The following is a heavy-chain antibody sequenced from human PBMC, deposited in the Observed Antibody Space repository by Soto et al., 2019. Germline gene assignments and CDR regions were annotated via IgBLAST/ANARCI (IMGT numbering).Heavy chain of an antibody. J-gene: IGHJ4*02. Sequence: PLVTLSLTCSVSDGSIRSHSYYWSRIRQPPGKGLEWIGSVYFSGKTYYNTSLKSRVFMSEDSSKNQFSLKLTSVTAADTAVYYCALRLGWLQHYWGQGALVTVSS. CDR1: DGSIRSHSYY. CDR3: ALRLGWLQHY. V-gene: IGHV4-39*01. D-gene: IGHD2-21*01. CDR2: VYFSGKT.